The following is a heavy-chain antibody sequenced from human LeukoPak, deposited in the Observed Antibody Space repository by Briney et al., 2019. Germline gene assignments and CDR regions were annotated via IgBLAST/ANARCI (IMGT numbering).Heavy chain of an antibody. V-gene: IGHV3-48*04. J-gene: IGHJ6*03. Sequence: GSLRLSCAASGFTFSSYSMNWVRQAPGKGLEWVSYISSSSSTIYYADSVKGRFTISRDNAKNSLYLQMNSLRAEDTAVYYCARDGVVHYYYYMDVWGKGTTVTVSS. CDR3: ARDGVVHYYYYMDV. CDR2: ISSSSSTI. D-gene: IGHD3-3*01. CDR1: GFTFSSYS.